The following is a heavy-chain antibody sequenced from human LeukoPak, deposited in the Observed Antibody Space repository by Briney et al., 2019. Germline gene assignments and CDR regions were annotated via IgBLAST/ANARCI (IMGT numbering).Heavy chain of an antibody. CDR2: ISGSGATT. J-gene: IGHJ4*02. D-gene: IGHD6-19*01. CDR1: GFTFRNNS. CDR3: AKDSRETLAGTEDY. V-gene: IGHV3-23*01. Sequence: GGSLRLSCGASGFTFRNNSMSWVRQIPGKGLDWVSAISGSGATTYYRDSVKGRFTISRDNSENTLYLQMNSLRPEDTAMYYCAKDSRETLAGTEDYWGRGTLVTVSS.